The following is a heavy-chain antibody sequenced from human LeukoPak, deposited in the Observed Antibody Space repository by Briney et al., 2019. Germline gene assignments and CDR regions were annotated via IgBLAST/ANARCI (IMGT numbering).Heavy chain of an antibody. Sequence: GESLKISCKVSGYSFTSYCIGWVRQMPGKGLEWMGTIYPGDSGPTYSPSFQGQVTISVDKSISTAYLQWSSLQASDTAMYYCGMSGDRVPLQDDVFDVWGQGTMVTVST. D-gene: IGHD1-26*01. CDR2: IYPGDSGP. V-gene: IGHV5-51*01. CDR3: GMSGDRVPLQDDVFDV. J-gene: IGHJ3*01. CDR1: GYSFTSYC.